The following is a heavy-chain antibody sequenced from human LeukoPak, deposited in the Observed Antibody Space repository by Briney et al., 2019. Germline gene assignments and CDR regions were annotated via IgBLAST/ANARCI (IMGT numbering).Heavy chain of an antibody. D-gene: IGHD3-10*01. Sequence: SQTLSLTCTVSGGSISSGGYYWSWIRQHPGKGLEWIGYIYYSGSTYYNPSLKSRVTISVNTSKNQFSLKLSSVTAADTAVYYCARNYYARGYYYYYGMDVWGQGTTVTVSS. CDR2: IYYSGST. CDR1: GGSISSGGYY. CDR3: ARNYYARGYYYYYGMDV. V-gene: IGHV4-31*03. J-gene: IGHJ6*02.